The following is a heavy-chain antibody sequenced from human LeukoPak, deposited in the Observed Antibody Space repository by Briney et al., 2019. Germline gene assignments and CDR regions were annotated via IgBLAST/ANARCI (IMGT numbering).Heavy chain of an antibody. CDR2: ISGSGGST. CDR1: GFTFSSYA. V-gene: IGHV3-23*01. D-gene: IGHD6-19*01. J-gene: IGHJ4*02. CDR3: ASAVADHYFDY. Sequence: GGSLRLSCAASGFTFSSYAMGWVRQAPGKGLEWVSAISGSGGSTYYADSVKGRFTISRDNSKNTLYLQMNSLRAEDTAVYYCASAVADHYFDYWGQGTLVTVSS.